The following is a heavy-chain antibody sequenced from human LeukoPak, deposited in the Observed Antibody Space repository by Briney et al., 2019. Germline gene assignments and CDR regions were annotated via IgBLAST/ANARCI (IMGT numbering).Heavy chain of an antibody. Sequence: ASVKVSCKASGGTFSSYAISWVRQAPGQGLEWMGGIIPIFGTANYAQKFQGRVTITTDESTSTAYMELSSLRSEDTAVYYCARSAPYDSSGNDAFDIWGQGTMVTVSS. CDR2: IIPIFGTA. D-gene: IGHD3-22*01. J-gene: IGHJ3*02. CDR3: ARSAPYDSSGNDAFDI. V-gene: IGHV1-69*05. CDR1: GGTFSSYA.